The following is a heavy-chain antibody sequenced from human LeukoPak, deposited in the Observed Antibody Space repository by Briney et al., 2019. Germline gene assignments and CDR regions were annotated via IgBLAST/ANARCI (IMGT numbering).Heavy chain of an antibody. CDR1: GYIFTNYW. Sequence: GESLKISCKGSGYIFTNYWIGWVRQMPGKGLEWMGIIYPDDSDTRYSPSFQGQVTISADKSISTAYLQWSSLKASDTAMYYCARLLLLNRDYYYYMDVWGKGTTVTVSS. V-gene: IGHV5-51*01. CDR2: IYPDDSDT. CDR3: ARLLLLNRDYYYYMDV. D-gene: IGHD2-15*01. J-gene: IGHJ6*03.